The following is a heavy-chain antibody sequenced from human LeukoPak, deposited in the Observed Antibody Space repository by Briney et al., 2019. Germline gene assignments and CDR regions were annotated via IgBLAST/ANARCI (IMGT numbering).Heavy chain of an antibody. CDR1: GGSISSYY. V-gene: IGHV4-59*01. Sequence: SETLSLTCTVSGGSISSYYWSWIRQPPGKGLEWIGYIYYSGSTNYNPSLKGRVTISVDTSKNQFSLKLSSVTAADTAVYYCARDQDDAFDIWGQGTMVTVSS. CDR3: ARDQDDAFDI. CDR2: IYYSGST. J-gene: IGHJ3*02.